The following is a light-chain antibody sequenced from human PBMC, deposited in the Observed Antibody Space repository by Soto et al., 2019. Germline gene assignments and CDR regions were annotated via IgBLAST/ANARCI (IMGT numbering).Light chain of an antibody. CDR3: MQRIAFPLT. Sequence: DIVMTQTPLSLTVTPGEPASISCRSSQSLLDSDDGNTYLDWYLQKPGQSPQLLIYTVSYRASGVPGRFGGSGSGTDFTLKISRVEAEDVGVYCCMQRIAFPLTFGGGTKVEIK. V-gene: IGKV2-40*01. J-gene: IGKJ4*01. CDR2: TVS. CDR1: QSLLDSDDGNTY.